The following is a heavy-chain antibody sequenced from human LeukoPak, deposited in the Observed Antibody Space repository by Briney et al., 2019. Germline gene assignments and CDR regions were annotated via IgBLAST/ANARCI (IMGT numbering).Heavy chain of an antibody. V-gene: IGHV1-46*01. CDR1: GYTFTGYY. D-gene: IGHD3-22*01. Sequence: ASVKVSCKASGYTFTGYYMHWVRQAPGQGLEWMGIINPSGGSTSYAQKFQGRVTMTRDTSTSTVYMELSSLRSGDTAVYYCARFGVYYYDSSGLDYWGQGTLVTVSS. CDR3: ARFGVYYYDSSGLDY. CDR2: INPSGGST. J-gene: IGHJ4*02.